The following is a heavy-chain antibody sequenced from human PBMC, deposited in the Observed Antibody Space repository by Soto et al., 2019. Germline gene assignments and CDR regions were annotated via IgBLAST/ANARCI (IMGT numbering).Heavy chain of an antibody. V-gene: IGHV3-23*01. D-gene: IGHD3-22*01. Sequence: GGSLRLSCAASGFTFSSYAMSWVRQAPGKGLEWVSAISGSGGSTYYADSVKGRFTISRDNSKNTLYLQMNSLRAEDTAVYYCAKLADYYDSSGYYSLDVWGQGTTVTVSS. CDR2: ISGSGGST. CDR3: AKLADYYDSSGYYSLDV. CDR1: GFTFSSYA. J-gene: IGHJ6*02.